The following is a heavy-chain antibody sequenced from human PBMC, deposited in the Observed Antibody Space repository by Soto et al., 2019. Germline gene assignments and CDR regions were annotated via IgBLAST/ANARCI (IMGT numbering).Heavy chain of an antibody. CDR3: VRRIAVGGTGWFDP. Sequence: QVQLQESGPGLVKPSETLSLTCTVSGGSVSSGTYYWTWIRQPPGKGLEWIGYIYYSGSTNYNPSLKSRVTISVDTSKNQFSLKLSSVTAADTAVYYCVRRIAVGGTGWFDPWGRGNPGHRLL. CDR2: IYYSGST. D-gene: IGHD6-13*01. V-gene: IGHV4-61*01. J-gene: IGHJ5*02. CDR1: GGSVSSGTYY.